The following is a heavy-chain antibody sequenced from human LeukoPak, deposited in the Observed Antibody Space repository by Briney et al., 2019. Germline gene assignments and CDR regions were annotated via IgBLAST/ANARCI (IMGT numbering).Heavy chain of an antibody. CDR3: ARVTVVTEDNWFDP. Sequence: PSQTLSLTCTVSGGSISSGGYYWSWIRQHPGKGLEWIGCIYYSGSTYYNPSLKSRVTISVDTSKNQFSLKLSSVTAADTAVYYCARVTVVTEDNWFDPWGQGTLVTVSS. V-gene: IGHV4-31*03. D-gene: IGHD4-23*01. J-gene: IGHJ5*02. CDR1: GGSISSGGYY. CDR2: IYYSGST.